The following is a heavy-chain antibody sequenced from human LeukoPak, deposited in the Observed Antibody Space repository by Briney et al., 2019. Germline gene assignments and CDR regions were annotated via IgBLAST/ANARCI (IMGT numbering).Heavy chain of an antibody. D-gene: IGHD3-16*01. J-gene: IGHJ4*03. CDR3: ATDVYYRDSTGYFDN. Sequence: GGSLRLSCAASGFIFSTYGMHWVRQAPGKGLEWVTIIQYDGGNKNYTISIDNSKNTLYLQLNCLRAEDTAVYYCATDVYYRDSTGYFDNWGQGTLVTVSS. CDR2: IQYDGGNK. CDR1: GFIFSTYG. V-gene: IGHV3-30*02.